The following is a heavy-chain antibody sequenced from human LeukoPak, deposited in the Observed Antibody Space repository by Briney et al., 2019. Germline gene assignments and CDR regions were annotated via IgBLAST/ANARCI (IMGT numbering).Heavy chain of an antibody. CDR1: GGTFSRYA. J-gene: IGHJ4*02. V-gene: IGHV1-69*04. CDR2: IIPILGIA. D-gene: IGHD3-22*01. Sequence: SVKVSCKASGGTFSRYAFSWVRQAPGQGLEWMGRIIPILGIADYAQKFQGRFTITADESTSTAYMEVSSLRSEDTAVYYCARDSNAEYYYDSSDYWGQGTLVTVSS. CDR3: ARDSNAEYYYDSSDY.